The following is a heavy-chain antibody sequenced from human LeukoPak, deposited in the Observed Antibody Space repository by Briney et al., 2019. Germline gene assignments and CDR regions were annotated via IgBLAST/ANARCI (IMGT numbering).Heavy chain of an antibody. J-gene: IGHJ4*02. CDR3: ARRAGAYTHPYDY. Sequence: GGSLRLSCTVSGFTVSSNSMSWVRQAPGKGLEWVSFIYSAGSIYYSDSVKGRFTISIDNSKNTLYLQMNCLRAEDTAVYYCARRAGAYTHPYDYWGQGTLVTVSS. D-gene: IGHD3-16*01. CDR2: IYSAGSI. CDR1: GFTVSSNS. V-gene: IGHV3-53*01.